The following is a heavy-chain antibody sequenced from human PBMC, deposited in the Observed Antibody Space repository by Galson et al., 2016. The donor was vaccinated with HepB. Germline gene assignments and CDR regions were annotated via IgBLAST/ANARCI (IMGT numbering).Heavy chain of an antibody. V-gene: IGHV7-4-1*02. J-gene: IGHJ4*02. CDR1: GYRFIEYG. CDR2: INPNTGNP. Sequence: SVKVSCKASGYRFIEYGVNWVRQAPGQGLEWMGWINPNTGNPTYAQGFTGRFVFSSDTSVTTAYLQISGLAPDDSAIYFCARGPTGALDYWGQGTLVIVSS. CDR3: ARGPTGALDY. D-gene: IGHD1-1*01.